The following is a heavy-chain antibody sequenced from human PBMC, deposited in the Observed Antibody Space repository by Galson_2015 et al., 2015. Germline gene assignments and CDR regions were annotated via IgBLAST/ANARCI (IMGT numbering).Heavy chain of an antibody. CDR2: LNPNSGGT. D-gene: IGHD5-18*01. V-gene: IGHV1-2*06. Sequence: SVKVSCKASGYTFTGYYMDWVRQAPGQGLEWMGRLNPNSGGTNYAQKFQGRVTMTRDTSISTAYMELSRLRSDDTAVYYCARGKREVEYSYGYEYYFDYWGQGTLVTVSS. CDR3: ARGKREVEYSYGYEYYFDY. J-gene: IGHJ4*02. CDR1: GYTFTGYY.